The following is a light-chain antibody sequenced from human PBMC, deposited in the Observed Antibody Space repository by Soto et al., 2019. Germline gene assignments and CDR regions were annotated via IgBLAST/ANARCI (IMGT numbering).Light chain of an antibody. CDR3: MQALQTIT. CDR1: QSLLHSSGYNY. CDR2: LGS. Sequence: DIVMTQSPLSLSVTPGEPASISCRSSQSLLHSSGYNYLDWYLQKPGQSPQLLIYLGSNRASGVPVRFSGSGSGTDFTLKISRVEAEDVGVYYCMQALQTITFGQGTRLEIK. J-gene: IGKJ5*01. V-gene: IGKV2-28*01.